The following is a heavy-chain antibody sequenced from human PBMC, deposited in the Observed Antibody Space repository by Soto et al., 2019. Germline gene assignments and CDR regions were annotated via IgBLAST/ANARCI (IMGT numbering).Heavy chain of an antibody. D-gene: IGHD6-13*01. CDR3: AKAGGSSWYSTSLLISYGMDV. V-gene: IGHV3-30*18. CDR1: GFTFSSYG. J-gene: IGHJ6*02. CDR2: ISYDGSNK. Sequence: HPWGSLRLSCAASGFTFSSYGMHWVRQAPGKGLEWVAVISYDGSNKYYADSVKGRFTISRDNSKNTLYLQMNSLRAEDTAVYYCAKAGGSSWYSTSLLISYGMDVWGQGTTVTVSS.